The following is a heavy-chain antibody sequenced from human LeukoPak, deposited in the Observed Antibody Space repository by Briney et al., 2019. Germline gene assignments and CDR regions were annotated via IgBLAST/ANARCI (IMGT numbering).Heavy chain of an antibody. CDR3: AKDRPITGEAVASSFDY. V-gene: IGHV3-23*01. CDR2: ISGSGGST. J-gene: IGHJ4*02. Sequence: GGSLRLSCAASGFTFSSYAMSWVRQAPGKGLEWVSAISGSGGSTYYADSVKGRFTISRDNSKNTLYLQMNSLRAEDTAVYYCAKDRPITGEAVASSFDYWGQGTLVTVSS. D-gene: IGHD6-19*01. CDR1: GFTFSSYA.